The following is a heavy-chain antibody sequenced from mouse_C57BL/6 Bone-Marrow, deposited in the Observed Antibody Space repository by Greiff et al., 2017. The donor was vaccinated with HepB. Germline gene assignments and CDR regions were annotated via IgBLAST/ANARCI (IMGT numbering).Heavy chain of an antibody. CDR2: ISYSGST. CDR1: GYSITSGYD. V-gene: IGHV3-1*01. CDR3: AREDYYGSSPGDFDV. J-gene: IGHJ1*03. D-gene: IGHD1-1*01. Sequence: EVKVVESGPGMVKPSQSLSLTCTVTGYSITSGYDWHWIRHFPGNKLEWMGYISYSGSTNYNPSLKSRISITHDTSKNHFFLKLNSVTTEDTATYYCAREDYYGSSPGDFDVWGTGTTVTVSS.